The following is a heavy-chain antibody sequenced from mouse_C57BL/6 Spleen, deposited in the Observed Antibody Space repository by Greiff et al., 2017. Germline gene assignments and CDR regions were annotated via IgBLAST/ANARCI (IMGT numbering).Heavy chain of an antibody. D-gene: IGHD1-1*01. J-gene: IGHJ1*03. CDR1: GYTFTEYT. CDR3: AREDYGSSYGYFDV. V-gene: IGHV1-62-2*01. Sequence: VQLQQSGAELVKPGASVKLSCKASGYTFTEYTIHWVKQRSGQGLEWIGWFYPGSGSIKYNEKFKDKATLTADKSSSTAYMQLSSLTSEDSAVYFCAREDYGSSYGYFDVWGTGTTVTVSS. CDR2: FYPGSGSI.